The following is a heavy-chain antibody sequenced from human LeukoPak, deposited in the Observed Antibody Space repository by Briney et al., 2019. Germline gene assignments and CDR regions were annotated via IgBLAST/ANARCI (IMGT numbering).Heavy chain of an antibody. J-gene: IGHJ4*01. Sequence: SETLSLTCTVSGGSISPYYWRWIRQPPGKGLEGLAYISYCRSNYHNPSLKSRVTQSVDPSKNQFSLTLSSVTAADTALYYRAARYYYDSSCALGRFDYWGQGSLVTVS. CDR1: GGSISPYY. D-gene: IGHD3-22*01. V-gene: IGHV4-59*04. CDR3: AARYYYDSSCALGRFDY. CDR2: ISYCRSN.